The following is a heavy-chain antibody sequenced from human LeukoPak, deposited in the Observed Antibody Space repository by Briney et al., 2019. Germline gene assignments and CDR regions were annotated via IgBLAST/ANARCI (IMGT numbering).Heavy chain of an antibody. V-gene: IGHV3-23*01. CDR3: ARGPIPDY. Sequence: GGSLRLSCAASVFTFSSYAMSSVGQAPGPGLEPVSAISGSVGSTYYADSVKGRFTISRDNSKNTLYLQMNSLRAEDTAVYYCARGPIPDYWGQGTLVTVSS. D-gene: IGHD2-2*02. CDR2: ISGSVGST. J-gene: IGHJ4*02. CDR1: VFTFSSYA.